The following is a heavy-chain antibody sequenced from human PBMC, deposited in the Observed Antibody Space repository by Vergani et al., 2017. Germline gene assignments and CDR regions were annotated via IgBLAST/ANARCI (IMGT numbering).Heavy chain of an antibody. D-gene: IGHD2-2*01. V-gene: IGHV3-7*01. CDR1: GFTFSSYW. Sequence: EVQLVESGGGLVQPGGSLRLSCAASGFTFSSYWMSWVRQAPGKGLEWVANIKQDGSEKYYVDSVKGRFTISRDNAKNSLYLQMNSLRAADTAVYYCAGEVAAACLPHYYYGMDVWGQGTTVTVSS. J-gene: IGHJ6*02. CDR3: AGEVAAACLPHYYYGMDV. CDR2: IKQDGSEK.